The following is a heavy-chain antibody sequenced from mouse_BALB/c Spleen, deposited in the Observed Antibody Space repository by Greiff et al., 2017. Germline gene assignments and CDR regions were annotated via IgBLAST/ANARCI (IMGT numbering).Heavy chain of an antibody. CDR2: INPSTGYT. D-gene: IGHD1-1*01. CDR1: GYTFTSYW. J-gene: IGHJ4*01. V-gene: IGHV1-7*01. CDR3: ARGYYYGSSWDAMDY. Sequence: VQLQQSGAELAKPGASVKMSCKASGYTFTSYWMHWVKQRPGQGLEWIGYINPSTGYTEYNQKFKDKATLTADKSSSTAYMQLSSLTSEDSAVYYCARGYYYGSSWDAMDYWGQGTSVTVSS.